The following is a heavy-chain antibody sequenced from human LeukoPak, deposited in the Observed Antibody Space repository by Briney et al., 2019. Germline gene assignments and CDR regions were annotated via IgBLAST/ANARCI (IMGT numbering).Heavy chain of an antibody. CDR3: AKMAAEEH. CDR2: ISYDGSNK. V-gene: IGHV3-30*18. J-gene: IGHJ1*01. CDR1: GFTFSNYG. Sequence: PGGSLRLSCAASGFTFSNYGMHWVRQAPGKGLEWVALISYDGSNKYYADSVRGRFTISRDNSKNTLYLQMNSLRAEDTAIYYCAKMAAEEHWGQGTLVTVSS. D-gene: IGHD5-24*01.